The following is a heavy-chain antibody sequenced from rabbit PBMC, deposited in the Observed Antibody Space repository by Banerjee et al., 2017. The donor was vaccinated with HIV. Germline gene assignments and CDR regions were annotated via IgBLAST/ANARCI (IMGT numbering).Heavy chain of an antibody. CDR2: IDAGSSGST. J-gene: IGHJ4*01. V-gene: IGHV1S45*01. CDR1: GFSFSSRYW. Sequence: QEQLEESGGGLVKPEGSLTLTCTASGFSFSSRYWICWVRQAPGKGLEWIACIDAGSSGSTYYANWAKGRFTISKTSSTTVTLQMTSLTAADTATYFCARDDTNINSYDFNLWGPGTLVTVS. CDR3: ARDDTNINSYDFNL. D-gene: IGHD6-1*01.